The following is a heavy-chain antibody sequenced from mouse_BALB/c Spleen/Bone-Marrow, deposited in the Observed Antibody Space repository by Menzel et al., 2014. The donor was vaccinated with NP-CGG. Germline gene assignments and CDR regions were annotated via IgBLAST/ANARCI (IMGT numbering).Heavy chain of an antibody. V-gene: IGHV5-17*02. CDR2: ISSGSTAI. J-gene: IGHJ1*01. CDR3: ARGGNWDDFDV. CDR1: GFTFSSFG. Sequence: EVKVVESGGGLVQPGGSRKLSCAASGFTFSSFGMHWVRRAPEKGLEWVAYISSGSTAICYADTVKGRFTISRDNPKNTLFLQMTSLRSEDTAMYYRARGGNWDDFDVWGAGTTVTVSS. D-gene: IGHD4-1*01.